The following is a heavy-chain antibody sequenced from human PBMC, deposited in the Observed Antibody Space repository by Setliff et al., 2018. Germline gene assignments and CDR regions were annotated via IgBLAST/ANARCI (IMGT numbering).Heavy chain of an antibody. J-gene: IGHJ5*02. D-gene: IGHD2-15*01. CDR1: GFTFDNYW. Sequence: GGSLRLSCVASGFTFDNYWMGWVRQPPGKGLEWVASIKPDGSETYYVDSVKGRFTVSRDNPKNSLYLQMSSLRAEDTAIYYCAKREIIAVTRWFDPWGQGTLVTVSS. CDR3: AKREIIAVTRWFDP. CDR2: IKPDGSET. V-gene: IGHV3-7*03.